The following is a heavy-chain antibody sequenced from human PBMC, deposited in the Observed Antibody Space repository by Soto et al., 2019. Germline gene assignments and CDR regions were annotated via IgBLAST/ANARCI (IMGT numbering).Heavy chain of an antibody. CDR1: GYTFTDYG. V-gene: IGHV1-18*01. J-gene: IGHJ4*02. Sequence: QVQVVQSGAEVKKPGASVKVSCKASGYTFTDYGIIWVRQAPGQGLEWVGGINGYNGNTKYAQTLQGRVTMTIDTSTSTADMELRSLKSDDTAIYYCVRAGPGGDTADYLDFWGQGGLVA. D-gene: IGHD3-16*01. CDR2: INGYNGNT. CDR3: VRAGPGGDTADYLDF.